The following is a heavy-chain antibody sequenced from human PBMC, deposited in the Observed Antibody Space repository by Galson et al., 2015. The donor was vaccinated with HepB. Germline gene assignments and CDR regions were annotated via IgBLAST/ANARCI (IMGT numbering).Heavy chain of an antibody. CDR2: IIPIFGTA. CDR1: GGTFSSYA. Sequence: SVKVSCKASGGTFSSYAISWVRQAPGQGLEWMGGIIPIFGTANYAQKFQGRVTITADKSTSTAYMELSSLRSEDTAVYYCARVACSGGSCYSQYFQHWGQGTLVTVSS. CDR3: ARVACSGGSCYSQYFQH. J-gene: IGHJ1*01. V-gene: IGHV1-69*06. D-gene: IGHD2-15*01.